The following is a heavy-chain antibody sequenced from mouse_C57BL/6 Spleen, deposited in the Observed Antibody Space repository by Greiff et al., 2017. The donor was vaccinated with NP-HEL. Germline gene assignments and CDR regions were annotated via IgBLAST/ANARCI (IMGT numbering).Heavy chain of an antibody. CDR2: IDPEDGET. CDR3: APYYGSTPYYAMDY. J-gene: IGHJ4*01. CDR1: GFNIKDYY. V-gene: IGHV14-2*01. Sequence: EVQLQQSGAELVKPGASVKLSCTASGFNIKDYYMHWVKQRTEQGLEWIGRIDPEDGETKYAPKFPGKATITADTSSNTAYLQLSSLTSEDTAVYYCAPYYGSTPYYAMDYWGQGTSVTVSS. D-gene: IGHD1-1*01.